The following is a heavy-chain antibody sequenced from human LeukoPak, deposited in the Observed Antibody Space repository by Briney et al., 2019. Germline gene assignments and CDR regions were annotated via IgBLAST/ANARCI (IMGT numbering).Heavy chain of an antibody. CDR2: IFTGGFI. CDR1: GDSISRYY. J-gene: IGHJ3*02. CDR3: ARHSMLSSTYFGVSDI. D-gene: IGHD6-13*01. V-gene: IGHV4-4*07. Sequence: PSVTLSLTCSVSGDSISRYYWNWIRQPAGRGLEWIGRIFTGGFINYNPSLSSRVTVSLDTSKNQVSLKLTSVTAADTAVYYCARHSMLSSTYFGVSDIWGQGTTVTVSS.